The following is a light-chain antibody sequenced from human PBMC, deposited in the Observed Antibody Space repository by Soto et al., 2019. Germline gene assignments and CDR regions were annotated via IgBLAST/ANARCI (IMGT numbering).Light chain of an antibody. CDR3: QRSYSTLYT. Sequence: DIQMTQSPSSLSASVGDRVTITCRASQSISSYLNWYQQKPGQDPELLIYAASSLQSGVPSRFSGSGSGTDFTLTISSLQPDEFATYYCQRSYSTLYTFGQGNKLEI. CDR1: QSISSY. J-gene: IGKJ2*01. CDR2: AAS. V-gene: IGKV1-39*01.